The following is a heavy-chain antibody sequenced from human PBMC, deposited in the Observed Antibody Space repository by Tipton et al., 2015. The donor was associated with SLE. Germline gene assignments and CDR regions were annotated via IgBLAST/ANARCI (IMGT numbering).Heavy chain of an antibody. V-gene: IGHV4-59*01. D-gene: IGHD2-15*01. CDR3: ARVLLVDLGNDAFDI. J-gene: IGHJ3*02. CDR2: ISDGGGT. CDR1: AGSISKNY. Sequence: LRLSCSVSAGSISKNYWIWIRQPPGKGLEWIGYISDGGGTNYNPSLKSRVTISIDPAKNQFSLKLSSVTAADTALYYCARVLLVDLGNDAFDIWGQGTMVTVSS.